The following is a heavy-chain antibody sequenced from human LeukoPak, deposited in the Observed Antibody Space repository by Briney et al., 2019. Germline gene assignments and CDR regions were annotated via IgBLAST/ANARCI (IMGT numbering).Heavy chain of an antibody. CDR3: AIDPNWGTHS. CDR2: IGSSGGGI. J-gene: IGHJ4*02. Sequence: AGGSLRLSCAASGFTFSTYTMYWVRHPPGKGLEWVSIIGSSGGGIHYADSVKGRFTISRDNSKNALYLQKNSLRVEDTAVYYCAIDPNWGTHSWGQGVLVTVSS. CDR1: GFTFSTYT. D-gene: IGHD7-27*01. V-gene: IGHV3-23*01.